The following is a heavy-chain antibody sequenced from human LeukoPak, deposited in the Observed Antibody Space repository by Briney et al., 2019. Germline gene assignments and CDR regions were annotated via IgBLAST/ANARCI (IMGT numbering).Heavy chain of an antibody. V-gene: IGHV1-69*05. J-gene: IGHJ6*03. CDR3: ARGTSRIAARPQGYYYYMDV. CDR2: IIPIFGTA. D-gene: IGHD6-6*01. Sequence: SVKVSCKASGGTFSSYAISWVRQAPGQGLEWMGGIIPIFGTANYAQKFQGRVTITTDESTSTAYMELSSLRSEDTAVYYCARGTSRIAARPQGYYYYMDVWGKGTTVTVS. CDR1: GGTFSSYA.